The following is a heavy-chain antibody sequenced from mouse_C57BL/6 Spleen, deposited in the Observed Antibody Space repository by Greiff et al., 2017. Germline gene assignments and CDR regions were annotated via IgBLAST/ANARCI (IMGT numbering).Heavy chain of an antibody. CDR2: IWRGGST. D-gene: IGHD1-1*01. Sequence: QVQLKESGPGLVQPSQSLSITCTVSGFSLTRYGVHWVRQSPGKGLEWLGVIWRGGSTDYNAAFMSRLCITKDNSKSQVFFKMNSLQADDTAIYYCAKNGAITKVVSYWYFDVWGTGTTVTVSS. CDR3: AKNGAITKVVSYWYFDV. CDR1: GFSLTRYG. J-gene: IGHJ1*03. V-gene: IGHV2-5*01.